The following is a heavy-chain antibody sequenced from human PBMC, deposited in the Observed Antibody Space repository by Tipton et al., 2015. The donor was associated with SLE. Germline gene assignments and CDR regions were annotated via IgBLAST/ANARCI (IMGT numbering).Heavy chain of an antibody. J-gene: IGHJ6*03. CDR3: ATQTGDLYYYYYMDV. D-gene: IGHD7-27*01. Sequence: TLSLTCTVSGGSISTGDHHWSWIRQPAGKGLEWIGRVHHSGSTNYNPSLKSRVTISVDTSKNQFSLKLSSVTAADTAVYYCATQTGDLYYYYYMDVWGKGTTVTVSS. CDR1: GGSISTGDHH. CDR2: VHHSGST. V-gene: IGHV4-61*02.